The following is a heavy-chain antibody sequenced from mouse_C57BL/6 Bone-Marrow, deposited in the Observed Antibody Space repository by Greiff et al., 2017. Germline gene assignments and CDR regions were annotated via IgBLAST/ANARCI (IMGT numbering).Heavy chain of an antibody. D-gene: IGHD2-4*01. CDR1: GFNIKDDY. CDR2: IDLENGDT. CDR3: TTDDYESYWYFDV. Sequence: EVQLQQSGAELVRPGASVKLSCTASGFNIKDDYMHWVKQRPEQGLEWIGWIDLENGDTEYASKFQGKATITADTSSNTAYLQLSSLTSEDTAVYYCTTDDYESYWYFDVWGTGTTVTVSS. V-gene: IGHV14-4*01. J-gene: IGHJ1*03.